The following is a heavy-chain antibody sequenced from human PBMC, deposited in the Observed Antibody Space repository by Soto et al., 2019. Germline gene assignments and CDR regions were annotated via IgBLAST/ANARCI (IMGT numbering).Heavy chain of an antibody. Sequence: QVQLVQSGAEVKKPGASVKVSCKASGYTFTSYAMHWVRQAPGQRLEWMGWINAGNGNTKYSQKFQGRVTITRDTSASTAYMELSSLRSEDTAVYYCARGYGDYVPIDYWGQGTLVTVSS. CDR2: INAGNGNT. CDR3: ARGYGDYVPIDY. J-gene: IGHJ4*02. CDR1: GYTFTSYA. D-gene: IGHD4-17*01. V-gene: IGHV1-3*01.